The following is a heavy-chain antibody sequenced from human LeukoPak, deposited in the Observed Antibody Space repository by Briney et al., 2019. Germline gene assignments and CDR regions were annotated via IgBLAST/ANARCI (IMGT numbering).Heavy chain of an antibody. Sequence: SETLSLTCTVSGGSISSSSYYWGWIRQPPGKGLEWIGYIYYSGSTNYNPSLKSRVTISVDTSKNQFSLKLSSVTAADTAVYYCARDENGYVWGSFRAWGQGTLVTVFS. CDR2: IYYSGST. CDR1: GGSISSSSYY. J-gene: IGHJ5*02. CDR3: ARDENGYVWGSFRA. V-gene: IGHV4-61*05. D-gene: IGHD3-16*02.